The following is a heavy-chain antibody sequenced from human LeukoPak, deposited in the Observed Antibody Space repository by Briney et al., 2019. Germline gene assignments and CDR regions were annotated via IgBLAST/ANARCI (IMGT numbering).Heavy chain of an antibody. CDR2: ISYDGSNK. D-gene: IGHD6-19*01. J-gene: IGHJ4*02. CDR1: GFTFSSYG. V-gene: IGHV3-30*03. Sequence: GGSLRLSCAASGFTFSSYGMHWVRQAPGKGLEWVAVISYDGSNKYYADSVKGRFTISRDNSKNTLYLQMNSLSTEDTAVYYCARDGPVADITYFDYWGQGTLVTVSS. CDR3: ARDGPVADITYFDY.